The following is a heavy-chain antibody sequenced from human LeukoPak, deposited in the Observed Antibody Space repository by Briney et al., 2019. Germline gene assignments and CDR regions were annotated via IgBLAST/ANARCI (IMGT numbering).Heavy chain of an antibody. J-gene: IGHJ5*02. D-gene: IGHD6-6*01. CDR3: AKDLRIAARGANWFDP. V-gene: IGHV3-53*01. CDR2: IYSGGST. Sequence: GGSLRLSCAASGFTVSSNYMSWVRQAPGKGLEWVSVIYSGGSTYYADSVKGRFTISRDNSKNTLYLQMNSLRAEDTAVYYCAKDLRIAARGANWFDPWGQGTLVTVSS. CDR1: GFTVSSNY.